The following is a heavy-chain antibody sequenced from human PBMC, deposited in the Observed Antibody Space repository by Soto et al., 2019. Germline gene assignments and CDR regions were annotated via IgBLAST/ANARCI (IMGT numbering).Heavy chain of an antibody. J-gene: IGHJ4*02. Sequence: LRLSCAASGFTFSSYAMHWVRQAPGKGLEWVAVISYDGSNKYYADSVKGRFTISRDNSKNTLYLQMNSLRAEDTAVYYCARPDLYDSSGYLDYWGQGTLVTVSS. V-gene: IGHV3-30-3*01. CDR3: ARPDLYDSSGYLDY. CDR1: GFTFSSYA. CDR2: ISYDGSNK. D-gene: IGHD3-22*01.